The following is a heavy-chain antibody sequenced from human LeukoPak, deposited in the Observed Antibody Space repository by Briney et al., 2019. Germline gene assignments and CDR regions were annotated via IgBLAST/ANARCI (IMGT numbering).Heavy chain of an antibody. J-gene: IGHJ4*02. CDR2: INPNSGGT. Sequence: RASVKVSCKASGYTFTAHYMHWVRQAPGQGLEWRGWINPNSGGTKYVQNFQGRVTMTRDTSIRTVYMELSRLRSDDTAVYYCARDYYDSSDYFPGYWGQGTLVTVSS. CDR3: ARDYYDSSDYFPGY. CDR1: GYTFTAHY. D-gene: IGHD3-22*01. V-gene: IGHV1-2*02.